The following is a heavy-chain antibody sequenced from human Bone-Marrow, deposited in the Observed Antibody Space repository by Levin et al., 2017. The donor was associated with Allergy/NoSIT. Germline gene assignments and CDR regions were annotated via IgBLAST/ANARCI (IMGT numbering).Heavy chain of an antibody. D-gene: IGHD4-17*01. CDR1: GGTFSSYA. V-gene: IGHV1-69*04. J-gene: IGHJ5*02. CDR3: APLGTDYGDYPRWGWFDP. Sequence: GASVKVSCKASGGTFSSYAISWVRQAPGQGLEWMGRIIPILGIANYAQKFQGRVTITADKSTSTAYMELSSLRSEDTAVYYCAPLGTDYGDYPRWGWFDPWGQGTLVTVSS. CDR2: IIPILGIA.